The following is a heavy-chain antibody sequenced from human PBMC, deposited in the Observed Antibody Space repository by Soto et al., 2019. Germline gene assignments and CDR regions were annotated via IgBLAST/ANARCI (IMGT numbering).Heavy chain of an antibody. CDR1: GYSFTNDY. CDR3: AKVRGGSFPYYFDD. CDR2: VNPSSGSV. J-gene: IGHJ4*02. Sequence: ASVKVSCKASGYSFTNDYIHWVRQAPGQGLEWVGLVNPSSGSVTYAQKVQGRVTMTRDTSTTTVYMQLSSLTSDDTAVYFCAKVRGGSFPYYFDDWGQGTLVTVSS. D-gene: IGHD2-15*01. V-gene: IGHV1-46*01.